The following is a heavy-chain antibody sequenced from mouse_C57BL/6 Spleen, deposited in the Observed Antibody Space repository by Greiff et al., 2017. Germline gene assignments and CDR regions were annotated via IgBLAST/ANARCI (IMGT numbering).Heavy chain of an antibody. CDR1: GYTFTSYW. J-gene: IGHJ4*01. Sequence: QVQLQQPGAELVKPGASVKLSCKASGYTFTSYWMHWVKQRPGRGLEWIGRIDPNSGGTKYNEKFKSKATLTVDKPSSTAYMQLSSLTSEDSAVYYCARGGFITTVVEFPYAMDYWGQGTSVTVSS. V-gene: IGHV1-72*01. D-gene: IGHD1-1*01. CDR2: IDPNSGGT. CDR3: ARGGFITTVVEFPYAMDY.